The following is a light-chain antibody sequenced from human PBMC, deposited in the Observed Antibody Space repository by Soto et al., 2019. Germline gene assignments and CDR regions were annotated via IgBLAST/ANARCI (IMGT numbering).Light chain of an antibody. Sequence: EVVLTQSPVTLSLSPGERATLSCRASQSFRGLLAWYQQKPGQAHRPLIYDANNRATGIPPRFSGSGSGTDFTLTSSSLEPEDSAVYYCQQRHMWPITFGQGTRLEIK. V-gene: IGKV3-11*01. J-gene: IGKJ5*01. CDR2: DAN. CDR1: QSFRGL. CDR3: QQRHMWPIT.